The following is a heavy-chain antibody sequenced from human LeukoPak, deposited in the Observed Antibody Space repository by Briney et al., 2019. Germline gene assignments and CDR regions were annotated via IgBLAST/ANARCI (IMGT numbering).Heavy chain of an antibody. J-gene: IGHJ4*02. CDR1: GFTFSSYW. CDR3: ARGPSDFWSGYSDY. CDR2: IKQDGSEK. V-gene: IGHV3-7*01. Sequence: GGSLRLSCAASGFTFSSYWMSWVRQAPGKGLEWLANIKQDGSEKYYADSVKGRFTISRDNAKNSLYLQMNSLRAEDTAVYYCARGPSDFWSGYSDYWGQGTLVTVSS. D-gene: IGHD3-3*01.